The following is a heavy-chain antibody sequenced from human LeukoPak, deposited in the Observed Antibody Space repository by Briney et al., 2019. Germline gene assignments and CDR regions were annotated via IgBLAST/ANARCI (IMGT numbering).Heavy chain of an antibody. CDR2: IKTDGSEK. Sequence: TGGSLRLSCAASEFTVTYNYMTWVRQAPGKGLQWVANIKTDGSEKYYVDSVKGRFTISRDNAKNSLYLQMNSLRAEDTAVYYCATYSSLNRREFQFWGQGTLLTVSS. CDR3: ATYSSLNRREFQF. D-gene: IGHD3-22*01. V-gene: IGHV3-7*01. J-gene: IGHJ1*01. CDR1: EFTVTYNY.